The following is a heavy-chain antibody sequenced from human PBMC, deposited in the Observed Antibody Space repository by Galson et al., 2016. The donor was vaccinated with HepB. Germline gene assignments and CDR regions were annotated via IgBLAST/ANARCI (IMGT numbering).Heavy chain of an antibody. V-gene: IGHV5-10-1*01. CDR3: ASRVKYDRSGYMDDALDM. J-gene: IGHJ3*02. D-gene: IGHD3-22*01. Sequence: QSGAEVKKPGESLRISCKASGYSFTSYWITWVRQMPGKGLEWMGRIDPSDSFTNYSPSFQGHVTISADKSITTAYLQWSSLKASDTAMYYCASRVKYDRSGYMDDALDMWGQGTMVTVSS. CDR1: GYSFTSYW. CDR2: IDPSDSFT.